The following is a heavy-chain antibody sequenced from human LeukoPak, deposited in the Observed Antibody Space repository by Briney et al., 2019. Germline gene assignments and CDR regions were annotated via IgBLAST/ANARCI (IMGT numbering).Heavy chain of an antibody. V-gene: IGHV4-34*01. CDR1: GGSFSGYY. D-gene: IGHD3-9*01. J-gene: IGHJ5*02. CDR3: ARARLRYFDWLEWFDP. CDR2: INHSGST. Sequence: SETLSLTCAVYGGSFSGYYWSWLRQPPGKGLEWIGEINHSGSTNYNPSRKSRVTISVDTSKNQFSLKLSSVTAADTAVYYCARARLRYFDWLEWFDPWGQGTLVTVSS.